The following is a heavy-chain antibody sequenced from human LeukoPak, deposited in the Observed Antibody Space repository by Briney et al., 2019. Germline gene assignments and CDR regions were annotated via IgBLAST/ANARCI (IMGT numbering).Heavy chain of an antibody. CDR1: GGSFSGYY. Sequence: SETLSLTCAVYGGSFSGYYWSWIRQPPGKGLEWIGEINHSGSTNHDPSLKSRVTISVDTSKNQFSLKLSSVTAADTAVYYCASSSQPATWNYWGQGTLVTVSS. CDR3: ASSSQPATWNY. CDR2: INHSGST. V-gene: IGHV4-34*01. D-gene: IGHD5-24*01. J-gene: IGHJ4*02.